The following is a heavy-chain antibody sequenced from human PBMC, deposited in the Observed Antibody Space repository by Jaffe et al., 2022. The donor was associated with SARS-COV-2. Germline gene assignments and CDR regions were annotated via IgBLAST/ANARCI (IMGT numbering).Heavy chain of an antibody. J-gene: IGHJ4*02. CDR1: GFTFSSPA. CDR3: VTGSSGAAGEGH. CDR2: ISESGDVT. D-gene: IGHD1-26*01. Sequence: EVQLLESGGGLVQPGGSLRLSCSTSGFTFSSPAMTWVRQAPGKGLEWVSTISESGDVTYYADSVKGRFTISRDNSRSTLYLQMSSLRAEDSALYYCVTGSSGAAGEGHWGQGTLVTVSS. V-gene: IGHV3-23*01.